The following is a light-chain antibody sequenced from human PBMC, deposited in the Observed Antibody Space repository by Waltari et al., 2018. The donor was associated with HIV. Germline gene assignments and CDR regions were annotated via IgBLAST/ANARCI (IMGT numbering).Light chain of an antibody. J-gene: IGKJ2*03. CDR3: QHYNTWPHS. Sequence: EIVMTQSPATLSVPPGERATLSCRASQSVSSKVAWYQQKPGQAPRLLIYGASTRATGIPARFSGSGSGTEFTLTISSLQSEDFAVHYCQHYNTWPHSFGQGTKLEIK. V-gene: IGKV3-15*01. CDR2: GAS. CDR1: QSVSSK.